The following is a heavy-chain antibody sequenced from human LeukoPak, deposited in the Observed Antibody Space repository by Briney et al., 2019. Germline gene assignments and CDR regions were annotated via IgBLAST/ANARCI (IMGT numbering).Heavy chain of an antibody. CDR1: GGSFSGYY. CDR2: INHSGST. V-gene: IGHV4-34*01. Sequence: NPSETLSLTCAVYGGSFSGYYWSWIRQPPGKGLEWIGEINHSGSTNYNPSLKSRVTISVDTSKNQFSLKLSSVTAADTAVYYCARDYYDSSGYLDYYYYMDVWGKGTTVTVSS. J-gene: IGHJ6*03. D-gene: IGHD3-22*01. CDR3: ARDYYDSSGYLDYYYYMDV.